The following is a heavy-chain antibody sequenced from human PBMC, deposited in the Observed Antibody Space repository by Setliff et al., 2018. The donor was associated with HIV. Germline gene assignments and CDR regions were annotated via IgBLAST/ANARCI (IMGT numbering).Heavy chain of an antibody. V-gene: IGHV1-18*01. CDR2: LTPYNGYT. J-gene: IGHJ6*03. D-gene: IGHD2-2*01. CDR3: ARGTRALGYCSSTSCYGYMDV. CDR1: GYTFTTYG. Sequence: ASVKVSCKASGYTFTTYGINWVRQAPGQGLEWMGWLTPYNGYTKYTQKLQGRVTMTTDTSTSTAYMELRSLKSDDTAVYYCARGTRALGYCSSTSCYGYMDVWGKGTTVTVSS.